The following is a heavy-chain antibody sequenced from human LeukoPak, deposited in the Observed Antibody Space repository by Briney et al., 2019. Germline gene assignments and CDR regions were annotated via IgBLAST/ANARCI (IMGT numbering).Heavy chain of an antibody. CDR1: GFTFSNYT. Sequence: PGRSLRLYCAASGFTFSNYTVHWLRQAPGKGLEWVAVMSSDGINQYYADSVKGRFTISRDNSKNTLYLQMNSLRAEDTAVYYCARDEYSGSFLDAFDIWGQGAMVTVSS. CDR3: ARDEYSGSFLDAFDI. J-gene: IGHJ3*02. V-gene: IGHV3-30-3*01. CDR2: MSSDGINQ. D-gene: IGHD1-26*01.